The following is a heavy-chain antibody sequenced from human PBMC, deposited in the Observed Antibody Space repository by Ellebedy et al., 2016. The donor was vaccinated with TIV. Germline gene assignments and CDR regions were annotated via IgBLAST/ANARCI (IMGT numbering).Heavy chain of an antibody. J-gene: IGHJ4*02. CDR1: GISFSHRW. Sequence: PGGSLRLSCAASGISFSHRWMNWVRQAPGRGLEWVGRIKTTAEAGATDYAAPVKGRFTISRDDSKNTLYLQMTNLKVEDTGVYYCTTEQWEVNFWGQGTLVTVSS. V-gene: IGHV3-15*05. CDR3: TTEQWEVNF. CDR2: IKTTAEAGAT. D-gene: IGHD1-26*01.